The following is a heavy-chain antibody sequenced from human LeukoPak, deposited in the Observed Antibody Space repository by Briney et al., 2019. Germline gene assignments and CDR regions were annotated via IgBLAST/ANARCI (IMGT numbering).Heavy chain of an antibody. CDR2: IRYDGSNK. CDR3: AKDRGPAAMRDYYYYMDV. CDR1: GFTFSSYG. D-gene: IGHD2-2*01. J-gene: IGHJ6*03. V-gene: IGHV3-30*02. Sequence: PGGSLRLSCAASGFTFSSYGMHWVRQAPGKGLEWVAFIRYDGSNKYYADSVKGRFTISRDNSKNTLYLQMNSLRAEDTAVYYCAKDRGPAAMRDYYYYMDVWGKGTTVTISS.